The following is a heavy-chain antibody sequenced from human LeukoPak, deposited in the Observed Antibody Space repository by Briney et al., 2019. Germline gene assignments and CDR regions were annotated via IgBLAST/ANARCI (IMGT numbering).Heavy chain of an antibody. CDR2: IHRDDKT. CDR3: AREVISTPSYFDY. V-gene: IGHV3-53*01. CDR1: GFTFNNYG. D-gene: IGHD2-2*01. Sequence: GGSLRLSCEGSGFTFNNYGMSWVRRAPGKGLEWVSFIHRDDKTYYADSVKGRFTTSRDSSKNTLYLQMNSLGADDTAVYYCAREVISTPSYFDYWGQGILVTVSS. J-gene: IGHJ4*02.